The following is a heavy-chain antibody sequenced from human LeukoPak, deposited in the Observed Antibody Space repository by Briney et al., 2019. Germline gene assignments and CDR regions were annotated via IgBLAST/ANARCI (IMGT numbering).Heavy chain of an antibody. V-gene: IGHV1-46*01. Sequence: GASVKVSCKASGYTFTSYFMHWVRQAPGQGLEWMGIINPSDGSTSYAHNFQGRVTLIRDTSTGTVYMELNSLRSEDTAVYYCARDFITMTYFDYWGQGTLVTVSS. J-gene: IGHJ4*02. CDR3: ARDFITMTYFDY. CDR1: GYTFTSYF. CDR2: INPSDGST. D-gene: IGHD3-22*01.